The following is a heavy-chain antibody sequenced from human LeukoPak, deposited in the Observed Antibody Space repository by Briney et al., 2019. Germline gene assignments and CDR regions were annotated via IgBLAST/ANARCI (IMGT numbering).Heavy chain of an antibody. V-gene: IGHV3-21*01. J-gene: IGHJ4*02. CDR3: AGDLGYDFSDY. CDR2: ISSGSSYI. D-gene: IGHD3-3*01. CDR1: GFTFSSYS. Sequence: GGSLRLSCAASGFTFSSYSMNRARQAPGKGLEWVSSISSGSSYIYYADSVKGRFTISRDNTKNSLYLQMNSLRAEDTAVYYCAGDLGYDFSDYWGQGTLVTVSS.